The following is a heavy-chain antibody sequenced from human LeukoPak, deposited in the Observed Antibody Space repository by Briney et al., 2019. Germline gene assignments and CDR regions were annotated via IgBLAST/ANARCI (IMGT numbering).Heavy chain of an antibody. J-gene: IGHJ4*02. D-gene: IGHD5-12*01. CDR2: IHSNVNT. V-gene: IGHV4-31*03. CDR1: GGFGGSISNGDYY. CDR3: ARETRIEWLRFLDS. Sequence: SETLSLTCTVSGGFGGSISNGDYYWSWIRQHPERGLEWMGYIHSNVNTYHNPSLESRLVISIDPSKSQFSLRPSAVTAADTAVYYCARETRIEWLRFLDSWGQGTLVTVSS.